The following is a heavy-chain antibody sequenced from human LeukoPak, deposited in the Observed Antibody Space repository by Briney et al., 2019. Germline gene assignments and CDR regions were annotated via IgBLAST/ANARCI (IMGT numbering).Heavy chain of an antibody. Sequence: GGSLRLSCVASGFSFTGNWMSWVRQAPGKGPEWVASIKEDGSEKYSGDSVSGRFTISRDNAKNSLYLQMNSLRAEDTAVYYCAQEGNWGQGTLVTVSS. J-gene: IGHJ4*02. CDR1: GFSFTGNW. V-gene: IGHV3-7*01. CDR2: IKEDGSEK. CDR3: AQEGN.